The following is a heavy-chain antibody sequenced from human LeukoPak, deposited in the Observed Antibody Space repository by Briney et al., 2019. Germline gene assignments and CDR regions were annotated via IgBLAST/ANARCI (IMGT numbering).Heavy chain of an antibody. J-gene: IGHJ4*02. Sequence: ASVKVSCKASGYTFTGYYMHWVRQAPGQGLEWMGCINPNSGGTNYAQKFQGRVTMTRDTSISTAYMELSRLRSDDTAVYYCARRGYSYGSGGNLDYWGQGTLVTVSS. CDR1: GYTFTGYY. CDR2: INPNSGGT. CDR3: ARRGYSYGSGGNLDY. V-gene: IGHV1-2*02. D-gene: IGHD5-18*01.